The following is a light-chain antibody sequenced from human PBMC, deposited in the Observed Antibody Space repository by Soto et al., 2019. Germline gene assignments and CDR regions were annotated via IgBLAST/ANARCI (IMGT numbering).Light chain of an antibody. V-gene: IGKV3-15*01. CDR2: FAS. J-gene: IGKJ4*01. CDR3: QQYNKWPLT. CDR1: QSVSNN. Sequence: EIVMTQSPATLSVSPGEKATLSCRASQSVSNNLAWYQQKPGQAPRLLIYFASTRATGIPGRFSGSGSGTEFTLTISSLQSEDFAVYCCQQYNKWPLTFGGGTKVETK.